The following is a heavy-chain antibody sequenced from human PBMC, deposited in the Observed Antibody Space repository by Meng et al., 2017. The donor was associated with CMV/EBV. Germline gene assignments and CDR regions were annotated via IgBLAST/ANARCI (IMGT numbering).Heavy chain of an antibody. V-gene: IGHV3-15*01. CDR3: TTDPTEYCSSTSCYNYYSSVIDF. Sequence: GGSGRRSCAASGFTFSNAWMSWVRQAPGKGLEWVGRIKSKTDGGTTDYAAPVKGRFTISRDDSKNTLYLQMNSLKTEDTAVYYCTTDPTEYCSSTSCYNYYSSVIDF. CDR2: IKSKTDGGTT. J-gene: IGHJ6*01. CDR1: GFTFSNAW. D-gene: IGHD2-2*02.